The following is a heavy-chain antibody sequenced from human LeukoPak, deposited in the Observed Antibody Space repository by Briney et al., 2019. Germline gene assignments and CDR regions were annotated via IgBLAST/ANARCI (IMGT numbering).Heavy chain of an antibody. D-gene: IGHD6-19*01. J-gene: IGHJ6*03. V-gene: IGHV3-74*01. Sequence: GGSLRLSCAASGFTFSRHWIHWVRQAPGKGLVWVSRINSDGSYMDYADSVKGRFTISRDNAKNTLYLQMNSLRAEDTAVYYCARGLQITVAGPPMDVWGKGTTVTISS. CDR3: ARGLQITVAGPPMDV. CDR1: GFTFSRHW. CDR2: INSDGSYM.